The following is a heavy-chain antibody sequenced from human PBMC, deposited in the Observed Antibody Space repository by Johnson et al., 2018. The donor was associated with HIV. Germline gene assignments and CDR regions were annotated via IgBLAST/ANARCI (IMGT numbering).Heavy chain of an antibody. CDR2: ISGSDHST. D-gene: IGHD6-13*01. V-gene: IGHV3-23*04. J-gene: IGHJ3*01. CDR1: AFTFSSND. Sequence: VQLVESGGGLVQPGGSLRLSCGASAFTFSSNDMKWVRQAPGKGLEWVSPISGSDHSTYYADSVRGRFTISRDNSKNTLYLQMNSLRPEDTALYYCAKDEAQTLASAGRDAFDFWGQGTAVTV. CDR3: AKDEAQTLASAGRDAFDF.